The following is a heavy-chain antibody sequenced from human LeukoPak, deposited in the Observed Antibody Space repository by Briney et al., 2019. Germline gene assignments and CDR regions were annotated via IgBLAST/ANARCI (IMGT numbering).Heavy chain of an antibody. CDR3: ARTTEAHSWRTRYYDYYMDV. CDR1: GFTVSSNS. D-gene: IGHD6-13*01. J-gene: IGHJ6*03. V-gene: IGHV3-53*01. Sequence: PGGSLRLYSTVSGFTVSSNSMRWVRQAPGKGLEWVSFIYSDNTHYSDSVKGRFTISRDNSKNTLYLQMNSLRAEDTAVYYCARTTEAHSWRTRYYDYYMDVWGKGTTVTVSS. CDR2: IYSDNT.